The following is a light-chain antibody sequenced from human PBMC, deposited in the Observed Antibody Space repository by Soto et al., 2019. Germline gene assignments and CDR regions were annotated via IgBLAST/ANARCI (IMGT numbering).Light chain of an antibody. Sequence: KSVTMSCGGSNSNIGAGYDVHWYKQVPGTAPKLLIYGNVNRPAGVLDRFSGSKSGASASLAITELQAEDEADYYCQSYDSSLSGWVFGGGTKVTVL. J-gene: IGLJ3*02. V-gene: IGLV1-40*03. CDR2: GNV. CDR1: NSNIGAGYD. CDR3: QSYDSSLSGWV.